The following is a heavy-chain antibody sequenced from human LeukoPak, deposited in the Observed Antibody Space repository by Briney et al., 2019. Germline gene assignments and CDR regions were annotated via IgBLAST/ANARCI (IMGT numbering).Heavy chain of an antibody. V-gene: IGHV4-38-2*02. Sequence: SETLSLTCTVSGYSISSGYYWGWIRQPPGKGLEWVGSIYHSGSTYYNPSLKSRVTISVDTSKNQFSLKLSSVTAADTAVYYCARDTYSLMDVWGKGTTVTVSS. J-gene: IGHJ6*03. CDR1: GYSISSGYY. D-gene: IGHD4-11*01. CDR2: IYHSGST. CDR3: ARDTYSLMDV.